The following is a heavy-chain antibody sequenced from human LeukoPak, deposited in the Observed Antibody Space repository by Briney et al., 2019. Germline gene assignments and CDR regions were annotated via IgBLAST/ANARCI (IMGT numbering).Heavy chain of an antibody. D-gene: IGHD6-19*01. Sequence: ASVKVSCKASGYTFTSYDINWVRQATGQGLEWMGWMNPNSGNTGYAQKLQGRVTMTTDTSTSTAYMELRSLRSDDTAVYYCARDSSGWYPSFDYWGQGTLVTVSS. CDR2: MNPNSGNT. J-gene: IGHJ4*02. CDR3: ARDSSGWYPSFDY. CDR1: GYTFTSYD. V-gene: IGHV1-8*01.